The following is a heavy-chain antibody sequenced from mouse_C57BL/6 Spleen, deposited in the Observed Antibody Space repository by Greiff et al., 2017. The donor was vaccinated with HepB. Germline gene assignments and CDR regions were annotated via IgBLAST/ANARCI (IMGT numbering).Heavy chain of an antibody. CDR2: ISSGGDYI. CDR3: TRGKNLLWDY. Sequence: EVQLVESGEGLVKPGGSLKLSCAASGFTFSSYAMSRVRQTPEKRLEWVAYISSGGDYIHYADTVKGRFTISRDNARNNLYLQMSSLKSEDTAMYYCTRGKNLLWDYWGQGTTLTVSS. J-gene: IGHJ2*01. CDR1: GFTFSSYA. V-gene: IGHV5-9-1*02. D-gene: IGHD2-1*01.